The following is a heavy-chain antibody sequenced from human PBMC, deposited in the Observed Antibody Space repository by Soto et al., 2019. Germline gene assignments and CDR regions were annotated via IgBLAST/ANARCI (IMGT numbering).Heavy chain of an antibody. V-gene: IGHV3-21*01. CDR2: ISSSSSYI. CDR3: ARIHLAYCSSTSCPVDY. CDR1: GFTFSSYS. Sequence: PVGSLRLSCAASGFTFSSYSMNWVRQAPGKGLEWVSSISSSSSYIYYADSVKGRFTIPRDNAKNSLYLQMNSLRAEDTAVYYCARIHLAYCSSTSCPVDYWGQGTLVTVSS. D-gene: IGHD2-2*01. J-gene: IGHJ4*02.